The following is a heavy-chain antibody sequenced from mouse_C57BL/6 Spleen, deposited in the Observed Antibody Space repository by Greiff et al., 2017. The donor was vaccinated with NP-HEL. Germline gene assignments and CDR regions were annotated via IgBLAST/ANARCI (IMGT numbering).Heavy chain of an antibody. V-gene: IGHV1-42*01. D-gene: IGHD2-5*01. CDR1: GYSFTGYY. CDR3: ARSEAYYSNYVWAMDY. Sequence: EVQLQQSGPELVKPGASVKISCKASGYSFTGYYMNWVKQSPEKSLEWIGEINPSTGGTTYNQKFKAKATLTVDKSSSTAYMQLKSLTSEDSAVYYCARSEAYYSNYVWAMDYWGQGTSVTVSS. CDR2: INPSTGGT. J-gene: IGHJ4*01.